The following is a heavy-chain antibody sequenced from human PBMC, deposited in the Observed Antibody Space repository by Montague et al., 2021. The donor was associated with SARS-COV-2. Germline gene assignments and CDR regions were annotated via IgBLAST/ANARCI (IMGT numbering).Heavy chain of an antibody. CDR2: LYTSGST. J-gene: IGHJ6*02. V-gene: IGHV4-4*07. CDR3: ARESGYSSGWRYDYGMDV. D-gene: IGHD6-19*01. CDR1: GGSISNYY. Sequence: SETLSLTCTVSGGSISNYYWTWIRQPAGKGLEWIGLLYTSGSTTYNPSLKSRVTMSVDTLKNQFSLTVTSVTAADTAIYYCARESGYSSGWRYDYGMDVWGQGTTVTVS.